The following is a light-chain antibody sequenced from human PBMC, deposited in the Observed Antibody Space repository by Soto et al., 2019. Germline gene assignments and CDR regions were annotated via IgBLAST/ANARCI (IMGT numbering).Light chain of an antibody. CDR1: QSINRK. CDR3: AQYDSWSPFT. V-gene: IGKV3D-15*03. Sequence: EIVMTQSPVTLSVSPGERATLSCRASQSINRKVAWYQQRPGQAPRLLISDASIRATGIPARFSGSGSGTEFTLSISTLQSADFAVDDCAQYDSWSPFTFGGGAKVEIK. J-gene: IGKJ4*02. CDR2: DAS.